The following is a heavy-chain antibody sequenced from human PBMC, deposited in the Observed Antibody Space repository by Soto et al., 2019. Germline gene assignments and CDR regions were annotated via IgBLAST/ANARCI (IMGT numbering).Heavy chain of an antibody. D-gene: IGHD2-2*01. J-gene: IGHJ4*01. V-gene: IGHV3-30-3*01. CDR3: ATAHEHSPLAQ. CDR2: ISYDGSNK. Sequence: QAPGKGLEWVAVISYDGSNKYYADSVKGRFTISRDNSKNTLYLQMDTLRAEDTAIYYRATAHEHSPLAQRGHGSVLPISS.